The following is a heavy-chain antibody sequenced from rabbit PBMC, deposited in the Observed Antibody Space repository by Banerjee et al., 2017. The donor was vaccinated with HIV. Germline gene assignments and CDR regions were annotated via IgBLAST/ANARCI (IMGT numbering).Heavy chain of an antibody. CDR1: GFSFSSGYD. CDR3: MRDRGTTMTMLPQEYYFNL. CDR2: IDLVFGST. V-gene: IGHV1S7*01. Sequence: QQLVESGGGLVKPGASLTLTCTASGFSFSSGYDMCWVRQAPGKGLEWIGYIDLVFGSTYYASWVNGRFTISSHNAQNTLYLQLNSLTAADTATYFCMRDRGTTMTMLPQEYYFNLWGQGTLVTVS. J-gene: IGHJ4*01. D-gene: IGHD2-1*01.